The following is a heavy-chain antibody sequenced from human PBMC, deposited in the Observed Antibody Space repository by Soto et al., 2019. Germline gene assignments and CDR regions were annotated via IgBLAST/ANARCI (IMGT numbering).Heavy chain of an antibody. Sequence: QVQLVQSGAEVKKPGASVKVSCKASGYIFTSYYMHWVRQAPGQGLEWMVLINPSGGSTSYAQKFQGRVTMTRDTSTSTVYMELSSLRSEDTAVYYCAREDTANGGAFVIWGQGTLVTVSS. V-gene: IGHV1-46*01. CDR1: GYIFTSYY. CDR2: INPSGGST. D-gene: IGHD5-18*01. CDR3: AREDTANGGAFVI. J-gene: IGHJ3*02.